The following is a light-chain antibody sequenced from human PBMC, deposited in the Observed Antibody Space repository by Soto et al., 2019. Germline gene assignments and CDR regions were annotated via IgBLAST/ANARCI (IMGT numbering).Light chain of an antibody. V-gene: IGKV3-15*01. CDR3: QQYTRWPPLT. Sequence: DIVMTQSPATLSVSPGEGATLSCRASESVHRDLAWYQQKPGQAPRLLIYDASTRATGIPARFSGSGSGTEFTLTISSLQSEDFAVYYCQQYTRWPPLTFGGGTKVEI. CDR1: ESVHRD. CDR2: DAS. J-gene: IGKJ4*01.